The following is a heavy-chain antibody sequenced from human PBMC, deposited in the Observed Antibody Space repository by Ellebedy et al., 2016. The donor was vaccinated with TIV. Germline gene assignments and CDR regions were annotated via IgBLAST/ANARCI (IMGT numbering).Heavy chain of an antibody. CDR1: GFTFSSYW. D-gene: IGHD4-17*01. V-gene: IGHV3-7*03. Sequence: GESLKISCEASGFTFSSYWMSWVRQAPGQGLEWVANIKQGGFETNYVDSVEGRFTISRDNANNSLFLQMNSLRVHDTAVYYCARGSTTVTSKNWFDPWGQGTPVTVSS. J-gene: IGHJ5*02. CDR2: IKQGGFET. CDR3: ARGSTTVTSKNWFDP.